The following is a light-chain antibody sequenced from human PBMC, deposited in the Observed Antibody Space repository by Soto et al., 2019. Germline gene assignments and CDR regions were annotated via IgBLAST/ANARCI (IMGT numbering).Light chain of an antibody. V-gene: IGKV3-20*01. J-gene: IGKJ5*01. CDR1: QSVSSSY. CDR3: KQHGSLPVT. CDR2: GAS. Sequence: LTQSAGRRLLKEGKTRSSPCSSSQSVSSSYLAWYQQKPGQAPRLLIYGASSRATGIPDRFSGSGSGTDITLTISSLEPEDFAVYYWKQHGSLPVTFGRGTRLEIK.